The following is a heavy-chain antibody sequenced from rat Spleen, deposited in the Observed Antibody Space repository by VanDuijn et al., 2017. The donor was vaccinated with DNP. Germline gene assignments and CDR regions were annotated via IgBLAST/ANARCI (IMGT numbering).Heavy chain of an antibody. Sequence: EVQLVESGGGLVQPGRSMKLSCAASGFTFSSFAMAWVRQAPTKGLEWVAALSFDGSSTYYRDSVKGRYSISRDNAKSTLYLQVNSLRSEDTAIYYCAKGPNYGGDSDYFEYWGQGVMVTVSS. CDR2: LSFDGSST. CDR1: GFTFSSFA. J-gene: IGHJ2*01. V-gene: IGHV5-29*01. D-gene: IGHD1-11*01. CDR3: AKGPNYGGDSDYFEY.